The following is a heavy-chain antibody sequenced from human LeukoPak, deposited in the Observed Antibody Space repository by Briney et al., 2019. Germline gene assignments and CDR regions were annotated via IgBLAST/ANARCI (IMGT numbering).Heavy chain of an antibody. Sequence: GESLKISCNGSGYNFITYWIAWVRQMPGKGLEWMGNIYPGDSDTIYSPSFQGQVSISADKSISTAYLHWSSLKASDTAMYYCARQSCSGGNCYSRAFDIWGQGTMVAVSS. V-gene: IGHV5-51*01. CDR3: ARQSCSGGNCYSRAFDI. D-gene: IGHD2-15*01. J-gene: IGHJ3*02. CDR2: IYPGDSDT. CDR1: GYNFITYW.